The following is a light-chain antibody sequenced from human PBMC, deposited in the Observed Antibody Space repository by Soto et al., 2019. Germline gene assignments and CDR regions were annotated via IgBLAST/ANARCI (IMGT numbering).Light chain of an antibody. Sequence: DIQMTQSPSSLSASAGDRVTITCRASQGISNFLAWFQQKPGKAPKSLIHEASTLQSGVPSKISGSGWGTDFTLTINNLQPEDSGTYYCQQYDSYPVTFVQGTRLEI. CDR3: QQYDSYPVT. CDR2: EAS. V-gene: IGKV1-16*02. CDR1: QGISNF. J-gene: IGKJ5*01.